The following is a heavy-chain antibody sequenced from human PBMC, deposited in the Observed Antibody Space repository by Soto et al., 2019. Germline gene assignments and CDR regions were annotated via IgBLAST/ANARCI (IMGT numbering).Heavy chain of an antibody. Sequence: SETLSLTCTVSGGSVSSSFFYWSWVRQPPGQRLEWIGYIYYTGTTNYNPSLASRVAMSVDTSKKQFTLNLRSLTAADTARYYCARLPTSSGWSIFDSWGQGMLVTVSS. D-gene: IGHD6-13*01. V-gene: IGHV4-61*01. J-gene: IGHJ4*02. CDR1: GGSVSSSFFY. CDR3: ARLPTSSGWSIFDS. CDR2: IYYTGTT.